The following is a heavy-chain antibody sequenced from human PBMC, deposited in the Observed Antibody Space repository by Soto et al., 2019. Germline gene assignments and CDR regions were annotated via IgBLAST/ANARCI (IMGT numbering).Heavy chain of an antibody. J-gene: IGHJ5*02. CDR2: ISGSGGST. D-gene: IGHD6-13*01. CDR1: GFPFSSYA. Sequence: PGGSMSLSCAASGFPFSSYAMNRVSQAPGKGLEWVSAISGSGGSTYYADSVKGRFTISRDNSKNTLYLQMNSLRAEDTAVYYCAKEGSSSWSSGWFDPWGQGTLVTVSS. CDR3: AKEGSSSWSSGWFDP. V-gene: IGHV3-23*01.